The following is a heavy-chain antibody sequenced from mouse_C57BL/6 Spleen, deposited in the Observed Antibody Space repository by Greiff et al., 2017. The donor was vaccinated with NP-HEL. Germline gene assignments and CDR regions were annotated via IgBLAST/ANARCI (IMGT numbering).Heavy chain of an antibody. D-gene: IGHD2-12*01. CDR2: IYPGDGDT. J-gene: IGHJ4*01. Sequence: VKLQQSGPELVKPGASVKISCKASGYAFSSSWMNWVKQRPGKGLEWIGRIYPGDGDTNYNGKFKGKATLTADKSSSTAYMQLSSLTSEDSAVYFCARVYYRAMDYWGQGTSVTVSS. CDR3: ARVYYRAMDY. CDR1: GYAFSSSW. V-gene: IGHV1-82*01.